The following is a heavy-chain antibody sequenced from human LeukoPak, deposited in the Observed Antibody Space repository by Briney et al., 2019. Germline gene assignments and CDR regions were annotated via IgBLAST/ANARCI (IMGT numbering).Heavy chain of an antibody. CDR2: ISAYNGNT. D-gene: IGHD5-12*01. J-gene: IGHJ6*02. V-gene: IGHV1-18*01. CDR1: GYTFTSYG. CDR3: ARGFKIGYSGYDFNYYYYGMDV. Sequence: ASVKVSCKASGYTFTSYGISWVRQAPGQGLEWMGWISAYNGNTNYAQKLQGRVTMTTDTSTSTAYMELRSLRSDDTAVYYCARGFKIGYSGYDFNYYYYGMDVWGQGTTVTVSS.